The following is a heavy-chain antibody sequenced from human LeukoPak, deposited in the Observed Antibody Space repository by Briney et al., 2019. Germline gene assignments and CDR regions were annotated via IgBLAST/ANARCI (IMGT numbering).Heavy chain of an antibody. J-gene: IGHJ4*02. D-gene: IGHD3-22*01. Sequence: GGSLRLSCAASGFTFSSYAMHWVRQAPGKGLEWVAVISYDGSNKYYADSVKGRFTISRDNSKNTLYLRMNSLRAEDTAVYYCARDDSSGYAFDYWGQGTLVTVSS. CDR1: GFTFSSYA. CDR3: ARDDSSGYAFDY. V-gene: IGHV3-30*04. CDR2: ISYDGSNK.